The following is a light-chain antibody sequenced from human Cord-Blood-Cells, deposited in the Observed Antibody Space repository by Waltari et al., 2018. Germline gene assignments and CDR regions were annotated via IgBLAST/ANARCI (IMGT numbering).Light chain of an antibody. CDR1: SSDVGGYTL. V-gene: IGLV2-23*01. Sequence: QSALTLPAPVSGSPAQSLTIPCTGTSSDVGGYTLVSWYQQHPGKAPKLMIYEGSKRPSGVSNRFSGSKSGNTASLTISGLQAEDEADYYCCSYAGSSTWVFGGGTKLTVL. CDR3: CSYAGSSTWV. J-gene: IGLJ3*02. CDR2: EGS.